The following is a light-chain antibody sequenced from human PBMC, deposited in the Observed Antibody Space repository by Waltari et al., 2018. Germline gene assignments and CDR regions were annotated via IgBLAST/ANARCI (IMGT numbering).Light chain of an antibody. CDR3: QQYYTTPT. J-gene: IGKJ1*01. CDR1: QTLFYSSNNKNY. Sequence: DIVMTQSPDSLAVSLGESATINCKSSQTLFYSSNNKNYLAWYQLKPGQPPKLLIFWASTRESGVPDRFSGSGSATDFTHTIDTLQAEDVAVYYCQQYYTTPTFGQGTKVEIK. CDR2: WAS. V-gene: IGKV4-1*01.